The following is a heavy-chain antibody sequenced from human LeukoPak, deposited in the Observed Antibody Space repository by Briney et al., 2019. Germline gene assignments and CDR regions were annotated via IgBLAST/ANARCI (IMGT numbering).Heavy chain of an antibody. Sequence: SETLSLTCTVSGGSISSYYWSWIRQPPGKGLEWIGYIYYSGGTNYNPSLKSRVTISVDTSKNQFSLKLSSVTAADTAVYYCARDGNGSDPWGQGTLVTVSS. V-gene: IGHV4-59*01. D-gene: IGHD1-14*01. J-gene: IGHJ5*02. CDR2: IYYSGGT. CDR1: GGSISSYY. CDR3: ARDGNGSDP.